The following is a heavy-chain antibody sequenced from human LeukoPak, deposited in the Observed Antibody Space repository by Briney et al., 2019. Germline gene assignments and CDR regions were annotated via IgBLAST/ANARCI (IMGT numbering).Heavy chain of an antibody. CDR3: ARQPALRVDYYYGMDV. CDR1: GASIINSSCY. J-gene: IGHJ6*02. Sequence: SETLSLTCAVSGASIINSSCYWGWVRQPPGKGLEWIGAIYYTGNIYFNLSLKSRLTISLDTSKTQFSLKLDSVTAADTAVYYCARQPALRVDYYYGMDVWGQGTTVTVSS. V-gene: IGHV4-39*01. CDR2: IYYTGNI. D-gene: IGHD2-15*01.